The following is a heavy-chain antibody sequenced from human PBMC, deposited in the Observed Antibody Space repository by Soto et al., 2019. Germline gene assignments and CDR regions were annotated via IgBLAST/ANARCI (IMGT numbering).Heavy chain of an antibody. CDR1: GCSISSGGYY. Sequence: SETLSITCAVSGCSISSGGYYWSWIRQHPGKGLEWIGYIYYSGSTYYNPSLKSRVTISVDTSKNQFSLKLSSVTAADTAVYYCARGHEYYDFWSGWGPYYYYYGMDVWGQGTTVPVSS. V-gene: IGHV4-31*11. J-gene: IGHJ6*02. CDR2: IYYSGST. CDR3: ARGHEYYDFWSGWGPYYYYYGMDV. D-gene: IGHD3-3*01.